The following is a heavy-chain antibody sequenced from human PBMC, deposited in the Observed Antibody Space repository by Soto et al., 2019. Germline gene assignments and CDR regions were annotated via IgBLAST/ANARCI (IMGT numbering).Heavy chain of an antibody. J-gene: IGHJ4*02. D-gene: IGHD4-17*01. CDR3: ARGTTVTSFFDY. Sequence: SETLSLTCTVSGGSISSYYWSWIRQPPGKGLEWIGCIYYSGSTKYNPSLKSRVTISLDTPKNQFSLRLSSVTAADTAVYYCARGTTVTSFFDYWGQGALVTVSS. CDR1: GGSISSYY. CDR2: IYYSGST. V-gene: IGHV4-59*01.